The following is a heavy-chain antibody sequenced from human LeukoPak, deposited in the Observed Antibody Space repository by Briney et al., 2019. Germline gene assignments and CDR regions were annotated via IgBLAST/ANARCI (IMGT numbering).Heavy chain of an antibody. V-gene: IGHV1-8*01. CDR1: GYTFTIYD. D-gene: IGHD6-19*01. J-gene: IGHJ4*02. CDR2: MNPNSGNT. Sequence: ASVKVSCKASGYTFTIYDINWVRQATGQGLEWMGWMNPNSGNTGYAQKFQGRVTMTRNTSISTAYMELSSLRSEDTAVYYCTRAQIRAESGYSSGWYDYWGQGTLVTVSS. CDR3: TRAQIRAESGYSSGWYDY.